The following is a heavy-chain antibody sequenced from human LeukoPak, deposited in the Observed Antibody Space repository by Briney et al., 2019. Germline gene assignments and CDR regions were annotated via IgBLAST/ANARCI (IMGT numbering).Heavy chain of an antibody. V-gene: IGHV1-18*01. D-gene: IGHD3-3*01. CDR2: ISAYNGNT. J-gene: IGHJ5*02. CDR3: ARDGLFGYDFSHWFDP. CDR1: GYTFTSYG. Sequence: ASAKVSCKASGYTFTSYGISWVRQSPGQGLEWMGWISAYNGNTNYAQKVQGRVTMTTDTSTSTAYMELRSLRSDDTAVYYCARDGLFGYDFSHWFDPWGQGTLVTVSS.